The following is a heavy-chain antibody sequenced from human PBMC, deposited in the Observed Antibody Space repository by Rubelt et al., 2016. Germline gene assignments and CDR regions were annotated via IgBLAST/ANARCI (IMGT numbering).Heavy chain of an antibody. D-gene: IGHD6-19*01. J-gene: IGHJ4*02. CDR3: ASLRCSSGWYSDY. CDR1: GGTFSSYA. CDR2: IIPILGIA. Sequence: QVQLVQSGAEVKKPGSSVKVSCKASGGTFSSYAISWVRQAPGQGLEWMGRIIPILGIANYAQKFRGRVTINADKSTSTAYMERSSVRSEDTAVYYCASLRCSSGWYSDYWGQGTLVTVSS. V-gene: IGHV1-69*04.